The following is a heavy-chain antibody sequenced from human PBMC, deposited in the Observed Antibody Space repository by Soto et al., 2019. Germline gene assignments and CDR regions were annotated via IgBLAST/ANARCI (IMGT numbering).Heavy chain of an antibody. CDR2: ISLYSHGT. V-gene: IGHV1-18*01. Sequence: GASVKVACNTSGYTFSNYGNTCVRQAPGQPLEWLGWISLYSHGTNYAQKCQGRGCMTTDTSTTTAYMELRSLRYDDTAVYYCARVVPGAEAWFGPWGQGTLVTV. CDR3: ARVVPGAEAWFGP. D-gene: IGHD2-2*01. CDR1: GYTFSNYG. J-gene: IGHJ5*02.